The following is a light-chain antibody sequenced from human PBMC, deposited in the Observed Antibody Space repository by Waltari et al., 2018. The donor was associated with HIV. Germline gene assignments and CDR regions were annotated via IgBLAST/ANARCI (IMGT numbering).Light chain of an antibody. CDR3: AAWDDSRNAHVV. Sequence: QSVLTQPPSASGTPGQRVTIYCSGSNSHIGSNSVNWYQQLPGTAPKLLIYSSNQRPLGVPDRFSGSKSGTSASLAISGLQSEDEADYYCAAWDDSRNAHVVFGGGTKLTVL. J-gene: IGLJ2*01. CDR1: NSHIGSNS. CDR2: SSN. V-gene: IGLV1-44*01.